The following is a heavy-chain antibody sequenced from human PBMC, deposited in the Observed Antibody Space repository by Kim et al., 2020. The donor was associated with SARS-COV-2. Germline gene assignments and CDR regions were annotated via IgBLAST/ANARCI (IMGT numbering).Heavy chain of an antibody. CDR3: ARDPGVGSGYYTSLNLFDY. J-gene: IGHJ4*02. Sequence: GGSLRLSCAASGFTFSSYSMNWVRQAPGKGLEWVSSISSSSSYIYYADSVKGRFTISRDNAKNSLYLQMNSLRAEDTAVYYCARDPGVGSGYYTSLNLFDYWGQGTLVTVSS. CDR2: ISSSSSYI. D-gene: IGHD3-22*01. CDR1: GFTFSSYS. V-gene: IGHV3-21*01.